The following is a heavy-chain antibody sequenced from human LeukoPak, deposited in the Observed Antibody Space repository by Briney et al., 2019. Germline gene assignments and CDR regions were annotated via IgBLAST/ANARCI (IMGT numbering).Heavy chain of an antibody. CDR3: ARDLYYYGSGSSFDY. Sequence: GGSLRLPCAASGFTFSSYAMHWVRQAPGKWLEWVAVISYDGSNKYYADSVKGRFTISRDNSKNTLYLQMNSLRAEDTAVYYCARDLYYYGSGSSFDYWGQGTLVTVSS. V-gene: IGHV3-30-3*01. CDR1: GFTFSSYA. CDR2: ISYDGSNK. D-gene: IGHD3-10*01. J-gene: IGHJ4*02.